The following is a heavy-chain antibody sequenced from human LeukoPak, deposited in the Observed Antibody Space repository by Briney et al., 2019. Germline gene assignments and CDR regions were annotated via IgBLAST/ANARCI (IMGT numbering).Heavy chain of an antibody. D-gene: IGHD3-10*01. CDR2: IYSGGTT. V-gene: IGHV3-53*01. CDR1: GFTVSSTY. J-gene: IGHJ6*03. CDR3: ARGLGSGTYTDYYMDV. Sequence: GGSLRLSCAASGFTVSSTYMTWVRQAQGKGLQWISLIYSGGTTYYADSAKGRFTISRDNSKNTLYLQMDSLRAEDTAVYFCARGLGSGTYTDYYMDVWGKGTTVTVSS.